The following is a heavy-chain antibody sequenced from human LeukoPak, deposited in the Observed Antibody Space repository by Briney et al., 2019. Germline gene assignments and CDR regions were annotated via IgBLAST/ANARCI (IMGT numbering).Heavy chain of an antibody. CDR1: GFTFSNYA. V-gene: IGHV3-23*01. CDR3: AKWGDYDVLTGYYVSDY. Sequence: GASLRLSCAASGFTFSNYAMSWVRQAPGKGLEWVSAITGSGGNTYYADSVKGRFTISRDNSKNTVFLRMNSLRAEDTAVYYCAKWGDYDVLTGYYVSDYWGQGTLVTASS. J-gene: IGHJ4*02. D-gene: IGHD3-9*01. CDR2: ITGSGGNT.